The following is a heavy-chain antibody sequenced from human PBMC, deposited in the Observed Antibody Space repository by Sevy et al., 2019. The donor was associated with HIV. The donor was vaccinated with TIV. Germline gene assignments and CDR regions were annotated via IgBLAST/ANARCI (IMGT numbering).Heavy chain of an antibody. CDR2: IWYEGINK. Sequence: GGSLRLSCTASGFAFSTYGMHWVRQAPGKGLEWVAIIWYEGINKVYAEPVKGRFTISRDNSKNTLYLQMNSLRVDDTAVYYCARERRSSGIDYWGQGTLVTVSS. V-gene: IGHV3-33*01. D-gene: IGHD3-10*01. CDR3: ARERRSSGIDY. J-gene: IGHJ4*01. CDR1: GFAFSTYG.